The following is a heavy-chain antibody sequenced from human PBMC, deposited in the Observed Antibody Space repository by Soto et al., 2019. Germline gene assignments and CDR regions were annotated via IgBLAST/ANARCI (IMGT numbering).Heavy chain of an antibody. Sequence: EVQLVESGGGLVKPGGSLRLSCAASGFTFTSHNIYWFRQATGKGLEWVSSISPYDHSFYYADSVKGRFTVSKDNAKSSVFLQMDSLRAEDTARYYCARELSTIIRAYNWGQGTLVTVSS. CDR1: GFTFTSHN. J-gene: IGHJ4*02. CDR2: ISPYDHSF. CDR3: ARELSTIIRAYN. D-gene: IGHD3-10*01. V-gene: IGHV3-21*02.